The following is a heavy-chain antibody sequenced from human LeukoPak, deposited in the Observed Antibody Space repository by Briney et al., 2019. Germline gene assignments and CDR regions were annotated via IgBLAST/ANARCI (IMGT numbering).Heavy chain of an antibody. D-gene: IGHD3-9*01. V-gene: IGHV3-48*01. Sequence: GGSLRLSCAASGFTFSSYSMNWVRQAPGKGLEWVSYISSSSSTIYYADSVKGRFTISRDNSKNTLYLQMNSLRAEDTAVYYCAKSGGLRYFDWYNWFDPWGQGTLVTVSS. J-gene: IGHJ5*02. CDR2: ISSSSSTI. CDR1: GFTFSSYS. CDR3: AKSGGLRYFDWYNWFDP.